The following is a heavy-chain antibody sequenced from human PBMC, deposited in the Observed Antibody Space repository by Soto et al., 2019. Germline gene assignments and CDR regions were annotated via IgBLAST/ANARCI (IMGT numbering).Heavy chain of an antibody. CDR1: GFTFSSYA. Sequence: QPGGSLRLSCAASGFTFSSYAMSWVRQAPGKGLEWVSAISGSGGSTYYADSVKGRFTISRDNSKNTLYLQMNSLRAEDTAVYYCAKVGYSNSYGPHYYYYGMDVWGQGTTVTVSS. J-gene: IGHJ6*02. D-gene: IGHD4-4*01. V-gene: IGHV3-23*01. CDR2: ISGSGGST. CDR3: AKVGYSNSYGPHYYYYGMDV.